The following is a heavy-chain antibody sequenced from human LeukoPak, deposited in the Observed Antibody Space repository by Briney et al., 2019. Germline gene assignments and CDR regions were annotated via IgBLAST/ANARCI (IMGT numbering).Heavy chain of an antibody. CDR3: AKTRFRNKRLLRWYRGRYYFDY. Sequence: GSLRLSCAASGFTFDDYTMHWVRQAPGKGLEWVSLISWDSGSTYYADSVKGRFTFSRDNSKNSLYLQMNSLRTEDTALYYCAKTRFRNKRLLRWYRGRYYFDYWGQGTLVTVSS. J-gene: IGHJ4*02. CDR1: GFTFDDYT. V-gene: IGHV3-43*01. CDR2: ISWDSGST. D-gene: IGHD4-23*01.